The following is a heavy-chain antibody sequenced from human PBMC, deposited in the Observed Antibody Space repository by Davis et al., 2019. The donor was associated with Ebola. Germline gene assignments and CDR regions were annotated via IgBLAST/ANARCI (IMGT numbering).Heavy chain of an antibody. D-gene: IGHD5-12*01. Sequence: HSQTLSLTCDISGDSVSINSVGWNWIRQSPSRGLEWLGRTYYNSKWYSDYATSVRGRITINADTSGNKFYLQLNSVTPDDTAVYYCTRGWLRGWFDPWGQGTQVIVSS. CDR2: TYYNSKWYS. J-gene: IGHJ5*02. V-gene: IGHV6-1*01. CDR1: GDSVSINSVG. CDR3: TRGWLRGWFDP.